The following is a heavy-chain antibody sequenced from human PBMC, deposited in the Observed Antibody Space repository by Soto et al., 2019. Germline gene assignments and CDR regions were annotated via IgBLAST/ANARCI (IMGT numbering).Heavy chain of an antibody. D-gene: IGHD3-10*01. Sequence: QVQLQESGPGLVKPSQTLSLTCTVSGGSISSSGYYWSWIRQHPGKGLEWIGYIYYSGSTYYNPSLKSRVTISVDTSKNQFSLKLSSVTAADTAVYYCARAGRLSGTTPFDYWGQGTLVTVSS. CDR1: GGSISSSGYY. J-gene: IGHJ4*02. V-gene: IGHV4-31*03. CDR3: ARAGRLSGTTPFDY. CDR2: IYYSGST.